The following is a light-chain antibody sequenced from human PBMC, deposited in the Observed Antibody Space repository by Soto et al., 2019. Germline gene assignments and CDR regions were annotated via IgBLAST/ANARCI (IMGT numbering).Light chain of an antibody. Sequence: PGERATLSCRASQSVSSTYLAWYQQKPGQAPRPLISAASSGATGTPDRFSGSGSGTDFTLTISRLEPEDFAVYYCQQYGSSRWTFGQGTKV. CDR3: QQYGSSRWT. V-gene: IGKV3-20*01. J-gene: IGKJ1*01. CDR1: QSVSSTY. CDR2: AAS.